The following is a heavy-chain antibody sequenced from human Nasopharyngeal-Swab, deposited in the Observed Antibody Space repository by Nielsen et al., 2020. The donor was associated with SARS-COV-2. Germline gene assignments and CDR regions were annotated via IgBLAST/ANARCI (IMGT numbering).Heavy chain of an antibody. Sequence: SVKVSCKASGGTFSSYAISWVRQAPGQGLEWMGGIIPIFGTADYAQKFQDRVTITADEPTSTAYMELSSLRSEDTAVYYCARSGYSNLDIDYWGQGTLVTVSS. CDR3: ARSGYSNLDIDY. CDR2: IIPIFGTA. D-gene: IGHD6-13*01. V-gene: IGHV1-69*13. J-gene: IGHJ4*02. CDR1: GGTFSSYA.